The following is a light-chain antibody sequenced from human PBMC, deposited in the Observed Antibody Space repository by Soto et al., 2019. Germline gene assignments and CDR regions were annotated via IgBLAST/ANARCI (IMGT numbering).Light chain of an antibody. J-gene: IGLJ1*01. Sequence: QSALTQPRSVSGSPGQSVTISCTGTSSDVAIYNYISWNQQHPGEAPKLMIHDVSERPSGVPDRFSGSKSGNTASLTISGLQAEDEADYYCCSYAGSYTFARNVFGTGTKLTVL. CDR2: DVS. CDR3: CSYAGSYTFARNV. V-gene: IGLV2-11*01. CDR1: SSDVAIYNY.